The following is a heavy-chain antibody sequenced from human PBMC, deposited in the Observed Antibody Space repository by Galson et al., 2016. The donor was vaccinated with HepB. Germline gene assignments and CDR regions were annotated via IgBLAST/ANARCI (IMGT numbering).Heavy chain of an antibody. Sequence: VKVSCKASGGTFSSNAINWVRQAPGQGLEWMGGIIAVFRIGNHAQKFQGRVKITADDSTSTAYMELSSLRSEDTAVYYCAREFPGSARGTHDAFDIWGQGTMVTVSS. CDR3: AREFPGSARGTHDAFDI. V-gene: IGHV1-69*01. D-gene: IGHD6-13*01. J-gene: IGHJ3*02. CDR1: GGTFSSNA. CDR2: IIAVFRIG.